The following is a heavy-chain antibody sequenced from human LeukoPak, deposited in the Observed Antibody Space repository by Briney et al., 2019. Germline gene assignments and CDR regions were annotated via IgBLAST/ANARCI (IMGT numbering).Heavy chain of an antibody. CDR1: GFTVSSNY. CDR2: IYSGGST. V-gene: IGHV3-53*01. CDR3: AKTRESQGRGGYGSHLFDY. Sequence: GGSLRLSCAASGFTVSSNYMSWVRQAPGKGLEWVSVIYSGGSTYYADSVKGRFTISRDNSKNTLYLQMNSLRAEDTAVYYCAKTRESQGRGGYGSHLFDYWGQGTLVTVSS. J-gene: IGHJ4*02. D-gene: IGHD3-10*01.